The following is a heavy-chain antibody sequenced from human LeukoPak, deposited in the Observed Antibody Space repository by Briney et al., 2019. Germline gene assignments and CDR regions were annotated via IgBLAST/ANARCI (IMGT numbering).Heavy chain of an antibody. CDR1: GFTFSIYG. CDR3: AKDGPPPRMTAYYYDSSGPLH. Sequence: GGSLRLSCAASGFTFSIYGMQWVRQAPGKGLEWVAFIRYDGSNKYYADSVKGRFTISRDNSKNTLYLQMNSLRAEDTAVYYCAKDGPPPRMTAYYYDSSGPLHWGQGTLVTVSS. J-gene: IGHJ1*01. V-gene: IGHV3-30*02. CDR2: IRYDGSNK. D-gene: IGHD3-22*01.